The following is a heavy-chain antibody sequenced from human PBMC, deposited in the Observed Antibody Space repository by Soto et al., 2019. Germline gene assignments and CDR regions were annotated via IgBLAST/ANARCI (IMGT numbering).Heavy chain of an antibody. J-gene: IGHJ4*02. CDR3: ATTLYFEDGTEDSVHS. V-gene: IGHV4-4*02. Sequence: QVQLQESGPGMLRPSGTLSLTCAVSGGSIISHNWWSWLRQPPEEGLEWIGEIQPGGSTNYNPSLESRVSISVDRSNNQFSLNLTSVTAADTAVYYCATTLYFEDGTEDSVHSWGPGLLVTVSS. D-gene: IGHD1-1*01. CDR2: IQPGGST. CDR1: GGSIISHNW.